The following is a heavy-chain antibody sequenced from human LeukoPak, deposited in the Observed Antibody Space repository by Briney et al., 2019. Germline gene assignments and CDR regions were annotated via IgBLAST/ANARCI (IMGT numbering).Heavy chain of an antibody. CDR1: GXSFANNC. Sequence: PGASLKISVKGSGXSFANNCISWVRQLPGKGQEVVGRVDPSDSYTNYSLSFQGHVTISPDKSISTAFLQWSSLKASDSAMYFCARHGTGGFDYWGQGTLVTVSS. D-gene: IGHD3-10*01. CDR3: ARHGTGGFDY. J-gene: IGHJ4*02. CDR2: VDPSDSYT. V-gene: IGHV5-10-1*01.